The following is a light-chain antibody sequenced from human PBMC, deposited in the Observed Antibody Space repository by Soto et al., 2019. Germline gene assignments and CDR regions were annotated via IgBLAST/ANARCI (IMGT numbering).Light chain of an antibody. CDR3: QHYDTYPYS. V-gene: IGKV1-5*03. Sequence: DIQMTQSPSTLSASVGDRVTITCRARQSVSSWLAWYQQKPGKTPKILIYKASTLESGVPSRFSGSGSGTEFTLTISGLQPDDFATYYCQHYDTYPYSFGQGTKLEIK. CDR1: QSVSSW. CDR2: KAS. J-gene: IGKJ2*03.